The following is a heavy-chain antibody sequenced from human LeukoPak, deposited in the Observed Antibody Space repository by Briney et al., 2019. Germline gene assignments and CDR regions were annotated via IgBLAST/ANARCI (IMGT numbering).Heavy chain of an antibody. CDR2: IIPIFGTA. Sequence: ASVKVSCKASGYTFTSYAISWERQAPGQGLEWMGGIIPIFGTANYAQKFQGRVTITTDESTSTAYMELSSLRSEDTAVYYCARDYRSGSSSWFDPWGQGTLVTVSS. CDR1: GYTFTSYA. D-gene: IGHD3-10*01. V-gene: IGHV1-69*05. CDR3: ARDYRSGSSSWFDP. J-gene: IGHJ5*02.